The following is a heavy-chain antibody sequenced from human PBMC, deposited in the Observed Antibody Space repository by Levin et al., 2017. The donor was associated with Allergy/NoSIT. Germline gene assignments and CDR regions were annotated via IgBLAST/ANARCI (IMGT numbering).Heavy chain of an antibody. J-gene: IGHJ3*02. CDR1: GFTFSSYW. Sequence: GESLKISCVASGFTFSSYWMSWVRQAPGKGLEWVDHIKQDGSAQYYVDSVKGRFTISRDNAKNSLYLQMNSLRADDTAVYFCASSTSYAFDIWGQGTMLTVSS. V-gene: IGHV3-7*01. D-gene: IGHD6-13*01. CDR2: IKQDGSAQ. CDR3: ASSTSYAFDI.